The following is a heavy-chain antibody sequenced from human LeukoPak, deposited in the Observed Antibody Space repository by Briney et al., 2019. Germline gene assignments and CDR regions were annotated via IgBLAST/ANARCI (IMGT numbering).Heavy chain of an antibody. D-gene: IGHD6-13*01. CDR3: ASYVMSPDGIAAPDYYYMDV. CDR1: GGTFSSYA. CDR2: IIPIFGTA. Sequence: GASVKVSCKASGGTFSSYAISWVRQAPGQGLEWMGGIIPIFGTANYAQKFQGRVTITTDESTSTAYMELSSLRSEDTAVYYCASYVMSPDGIAAPDYYYMDVWGKGATVTVSS. V-gene: IGHV1-69*05. J-gene: IGHJ6*03.